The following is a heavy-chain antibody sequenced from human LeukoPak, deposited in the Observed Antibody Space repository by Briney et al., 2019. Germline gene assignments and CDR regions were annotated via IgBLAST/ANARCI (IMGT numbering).Heavy chain of an antibody. CDR1: GGSFSGYY. Sequence: SETLSLTCAVYGGSFSGYYWSWIRQPPGKGLEWIGEINHSGSTNCNPSLKSRVTISVDTSKNQFSLNLNSVTASDTAVYYCARQKILDDNYDSSGYYVDQWGQGSLVTVSS. J-gene: IGHJ4*02. D-gene: IGHD3-22*01. CDR2: INHSGST. V-gene: IGHV4-34*01. CDR3: ARQKILDDNYDSSGYYVDQ.